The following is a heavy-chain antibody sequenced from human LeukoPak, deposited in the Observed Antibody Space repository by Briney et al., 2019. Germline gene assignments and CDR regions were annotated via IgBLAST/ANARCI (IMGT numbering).Heavy chain of an antibody. D-gene: IGHD5-24*01. V-gene: IGHV6-1*01. J-gene: IGHJ5*01. CDR3: ARDLGDGYNSFDS. CDR1: GYSLSRYSSS. CDR2: TYYRSKWYN. Sequence: SQTLSLTCPISGYSLSRYSSSWLWIRQSPSRGLKWLGRTYYRSKWYNDYAVSVKSRITINPVKSKNQFSLQMNSLTPEDTAVYYCARDLGDGYNSFDSWGQGTLVTVSS.